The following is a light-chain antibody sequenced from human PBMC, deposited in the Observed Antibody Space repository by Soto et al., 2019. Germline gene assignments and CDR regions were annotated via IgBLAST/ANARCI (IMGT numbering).Light chain of an antibody. CDR3: QQYDTSPRT. J-gene: IGKJ1*01. V-gene: IGKV3-20*01. Sequence: IALTKSASTLASTPGERATLSCRASQTLRGRYLAWYQQIPGQAPAHLIYGPSPSATGIPDRFSGSGSGTDFTLTISRLEPEDFAVYYCQQYDTSPRTFGQGTKVDI. CDR2: GPS. CDR1: QTLRGRY.